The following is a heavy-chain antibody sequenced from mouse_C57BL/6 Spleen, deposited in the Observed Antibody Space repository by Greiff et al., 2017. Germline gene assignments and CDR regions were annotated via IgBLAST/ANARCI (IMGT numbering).Heavy chain of an antibody. V-gene: IGHV5-9-1*02. J-gene: IGHJ2*01. CDR1: GFTFSSYA. D-gene: IGHD2-12*01. CDR3: TRGRAYYSFFDY. CDR2: ISSGGDYI. Sequence: DVKLVESGEGLVKPGGSLKLSCAASGFTFSSYAMSWVRQTPEKRLEWVAYISSGGDYIYYADTVKGRFTISRDNARNTLYLQMSSLKSEDTAMYYCTRGRAYYSFFDYWGQGTTLTVSS.